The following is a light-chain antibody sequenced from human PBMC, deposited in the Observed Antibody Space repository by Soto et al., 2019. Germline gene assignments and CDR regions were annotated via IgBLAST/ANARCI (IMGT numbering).Light chain of an antibody. J-gene: IGKJ1*01. CDR1: QTIIGY. Sequence: IQVSLSTSSLSASIGDSVTITCRSSQTIIGYLNWYHQKPGKAPRLLIYAASSLQSGVPARFSGSGSGTDFTLTISSLETEDVATYYCQQSYSTPWTFGQGTKVDIK. CDR3: QQSYSTPWT. V-gene: IGKV1-39*01. CDR2: AAS.